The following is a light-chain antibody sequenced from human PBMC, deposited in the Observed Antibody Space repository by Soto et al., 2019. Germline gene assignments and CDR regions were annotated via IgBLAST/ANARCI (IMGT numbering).Light chain of an antibody. CDR3: QKYNSAPWT. Sequence: DIQMTQSPSSLSASVGGRVTITCRASQHISNYLAWYQQKPGKVPKLLIYAASTLQSGVPSRFSGGASGTDFTLTISSLQPEDVATYYCQKYNSAPWTVGQGTKVEIK. CDR2: AAS. CDR1: QHISNY. J-gene: IGKJ1*01. V-gene: IGKV1-27*01.